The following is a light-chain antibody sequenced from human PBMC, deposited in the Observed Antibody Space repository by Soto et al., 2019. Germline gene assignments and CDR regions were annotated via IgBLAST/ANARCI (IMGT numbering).Light chain of an antibody. CDR2: WAS. CDR3: QQYYSTPSWT. J-gene: IGKJ1*01. Sequence: DIVMTQSPDSLAVSLGERATINCKSSQSVLYSSNNENYLAWYQKKPGQPPKLLIYWASTRESGVPDRFSGSGSGTDFTITISSLQAEDVAVYYCQQYYSTPSWTFGQGTKVEIK. V-gene: IGKV4-1*01. CDR1: QSVLYSSNNENY.